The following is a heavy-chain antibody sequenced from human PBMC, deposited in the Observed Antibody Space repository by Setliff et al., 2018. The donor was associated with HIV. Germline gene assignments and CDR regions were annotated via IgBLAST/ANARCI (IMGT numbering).Heavy chain of an antibody. CDR3: AREAKVGTPYDAFDI. CDR1: GGSISSGRNY. J-gene: IGHJ3*02. V-gene: IGHV4-61*02. Sequence: PSETLSLTCTVSGGSISSGRNYWSWIRQTAGKGLEWIGRIYSSGSTNYNPSLKSRVTISVDTSKNQFSLKLSSVTAADTAVYFCAREAKVGTPYDAFDIWGQGTKVTVSS. CDR2: IYSSGST. D-gene: IGHD1-26*01.